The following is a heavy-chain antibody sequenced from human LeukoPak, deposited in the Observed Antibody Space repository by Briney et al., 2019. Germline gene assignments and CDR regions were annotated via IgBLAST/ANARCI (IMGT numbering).Heavy chain of an antibody. J-gene: IGHJ4*02. Sequence: GGSLRLSCAASGFTFSSYAMSWVRQAPGKGLEWVSAISGSGGSTYYADSVKGRFTISRDNSKNTLYLQMNSLRAEDTAGYYCAKAMAVADYFDYWGQGTLVTVSS. V-gene: IGHV3-23*01. CDR1: GFTFSSYA. CDR3: AKAMAVADYFDY. CDR2: ISGSGGST. D-gene: IGHD6-19*01.